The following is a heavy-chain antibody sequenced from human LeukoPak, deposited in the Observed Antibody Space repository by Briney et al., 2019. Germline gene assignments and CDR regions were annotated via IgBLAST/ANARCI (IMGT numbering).Heavy chain of an antibody. CDR1: GFTSSSYS. V-gene: IGHV3-21*01. J-gene: IGHJ3*02. CDR3: ARDYLPYCGGDCYTTNDAFDI. Sequence: GGSLRLSCAASGFTSSSYSMNWVRQASGKGLEWVSSISSSSSYIYYADSVKGRFTISRDNAKNSLYLQMNSLRAEDTAVYYCARDYLPYCGGDCYTTNDAFDIWGQGTMVTVSS. D-gene: IGHD2-21*02. CDR2: ISSSSSYI.